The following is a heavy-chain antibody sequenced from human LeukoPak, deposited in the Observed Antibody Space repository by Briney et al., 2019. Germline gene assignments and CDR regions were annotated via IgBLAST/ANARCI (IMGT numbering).Heavy chain of an antibody. D-gene: IGHD2-8*02. CDR1: GYTFTSYG. V-gene: IGHV1-18*01. CDR3: ARVSVVYAYYYYYMDV. CDR2: ISAYNGNT. J-gene: IGHJ6*03. Sequence: ASVKVSCKASGYTFTSYGISWVRQAPGQGLERMGWISAYNGNTNYAQKLQGRVTMTTDTSTSTAYMELRSLRSDDTAVYYCARVSVVYAYYYYYMDVWGKGTTVTVSS.